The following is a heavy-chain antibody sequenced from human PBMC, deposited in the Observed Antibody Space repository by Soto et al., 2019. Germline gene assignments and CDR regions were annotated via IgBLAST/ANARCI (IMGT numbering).Heavy chain of an antibody. D-gene: IGHD3-10*01. CDR1: GFSFSNYG. CDR2: ISYDGTNK. Sequence: GSLRLSCAASGFSFSNYGIQWVRQAPGKGLEWVAVISYDGTNKYYADSVNGRFTISRDNSKNTLYLQMNSLRAEDTAVYYCAKEESSYYGSLIYYIRSEKDAFDIWGQGTMVTVSS. CDR3: AKEESSYYGSLIYYIRSEKDAFDI. J-gene: IGHJ3*02. V-gene: IGHV3-30*18.